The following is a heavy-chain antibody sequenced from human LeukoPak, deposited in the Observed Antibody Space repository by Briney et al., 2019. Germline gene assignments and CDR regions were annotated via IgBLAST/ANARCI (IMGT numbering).Heavy chain of an antibody. V-gene: IGHV3-30-3*01. CDR3: AKDMGPGGSSWYDY. J-gene: IGHJ4*02. CDR2: ISYDGSNK. CDR1: GFTFSSYA. Sequence: GGSLRLSCAAPGFTFSSYAMHWVRQAPGKGLEWVAVISYDGSNKYYADPVKGRFTISRDNSKNTLYLQMNSLRAEDTAVYYCAKDMGPGGSSWYDYWGQGTLVTVSS. D-gene: IGHD6-13*01.